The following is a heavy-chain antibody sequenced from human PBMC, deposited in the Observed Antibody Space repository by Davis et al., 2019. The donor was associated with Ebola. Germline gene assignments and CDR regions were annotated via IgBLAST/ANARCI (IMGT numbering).Heavy chain of an antibody. Sequence: PGGSLRLSCAASGFTFSSYAMHWVRQAPGKGLEWVAVISYDGSNKYYADSVKGRFTISRDNSKNTLYLKMNSLRAEDTAVYYCARSHSSSWANYYYYGMDVWGQGTTVTVSS. J-gene: IGHJ6*02. CDR1: GFTFSSYA. V-gene: IGHV3-30-3*01. CDR2: ISYDGSNK. CDR3: ARSHSSSWANYYYYGMDV. D-gene: IGHD6-13*01.